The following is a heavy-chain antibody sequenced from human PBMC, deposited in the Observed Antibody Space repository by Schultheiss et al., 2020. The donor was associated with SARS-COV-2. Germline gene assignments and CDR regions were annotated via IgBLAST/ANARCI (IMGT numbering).Heavy chain of an antibody. D-gene: IGHD6-25*01. CDR1: GGSISSSSYY. J-gene: IGHJ4*02. Sequence: SETLSLTCTVSGGSISSSSYYWGWIRQPPGKGLEWIGSIFYSGSTYYNPSLKSRVTLSVDTSKNQFSLKLSSVTAADTAVYYCARPAWGGRGYRPGYFDYWGQGTLVTVSS. CDR2: IFYSGST. V-gene: IGHV4-39*07. CDR3: ARPAWGGRGYRPGYFDY.